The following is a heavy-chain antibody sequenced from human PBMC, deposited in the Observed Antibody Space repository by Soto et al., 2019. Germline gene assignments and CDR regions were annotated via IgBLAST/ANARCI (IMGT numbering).Heavy chain of an antibody. CDR2: IWSDGSDK. CDR3: SRRGSGTNSIDY. CDR1: GFRFSHYG. Sequence: QVQLVESGGGVVQPGRSLGLSCAASGFRFSHYGMHWVRQAPGKGLEWVSVIWSDGSDKYYAESVKGRFTISRDNSKNTLYLQMNSLRVEDTAVYSCSRRGSGTNSIDYWGQGTLVTVSS. D-gene: IGHD1-26*01. J-gene: IGHJ4*02. V-gene: IGHV3-33*01.